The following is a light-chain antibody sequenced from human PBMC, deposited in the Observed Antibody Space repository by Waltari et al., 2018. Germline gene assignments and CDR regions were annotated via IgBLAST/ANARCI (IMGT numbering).Light chain of an antibody. J-gene: IGLJ2*01. CDR1: PLGAKY. Sequence: SYDLTQPPSVSVAPGQTAPIPCSATPLGAKYVLWHQLRPGHPPVMVIYQDVMRPSDTPERFSGSISGDTATLTISGTQAMDEADYYCQTWDSNVIFGGGTKLTVL. CDR3: QTWDSNVI. CDR2: QDV. V-gene: IGLV3-1*01.